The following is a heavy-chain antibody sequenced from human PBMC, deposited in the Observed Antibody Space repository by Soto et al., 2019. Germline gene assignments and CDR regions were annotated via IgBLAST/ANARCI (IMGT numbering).Heavy chain of an antibody. D-gene: IGHD4-17*01. CDR1: GFTFDDYA. CDR2: ISWNSGNL. V-gene: IGHV3-9*01. J-gene: IGHJ4*02. CDR3: AKGASTTVFAFNDY. Sequence: GGSMRLSCAASGFTFDDYAMHWVRQGPGKGLEWVSSISWNSGNLGYADSVKGRFTISRDNAKNSLYLQMNSLRGEDTALYYCAKGASTTVFAFNDYWGQGTLVTVSS.